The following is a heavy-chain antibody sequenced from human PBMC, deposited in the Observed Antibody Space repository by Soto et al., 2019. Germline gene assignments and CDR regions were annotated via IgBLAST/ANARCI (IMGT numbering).Heavy chain of an antibody. CDR3: ARNRLDYFDY. J-gene: IGHJ4*02. V-gene: IGHV4-59*01. Sequence: SETLSLTCTVSGGSISSYYWSWIRQPPGKGLEWIGYIYYSGSTNYNPSLKSRVTISVDTSKSQFSLKLSSVTAADTAVYYCARNRLDYFDYWGQGTPVTVSS. CDR1: GGSISSYY. CDR2: IYYSGST. D-gene: IGHD2-21*01.